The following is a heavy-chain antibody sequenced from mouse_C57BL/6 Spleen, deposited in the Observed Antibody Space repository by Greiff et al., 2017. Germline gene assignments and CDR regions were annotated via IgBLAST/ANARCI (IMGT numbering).Heavy chain of an antibody. Sequence: VQLQQPGAELVKPGASVKMSCKASGYTFTSYWITWVKQRPGQGLEWIGDIYPGSGSTNYNEKFKSKATLTLDTSSSTAYMQLSSLTSEDSAVYYCARGADGDFDYWGQGTTLTVSS. CDR1: GYTFTSYW. CDR2: IYPGSGST. V-gene: IGHV1-55*01. CDR3: ARGADGDFDY. D-gene: IGHD3-3*01. J-gene: IGHJ2*01.